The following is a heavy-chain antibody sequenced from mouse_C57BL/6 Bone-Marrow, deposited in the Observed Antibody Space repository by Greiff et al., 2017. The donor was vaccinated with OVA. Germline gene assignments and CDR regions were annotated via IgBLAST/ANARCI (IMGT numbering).Heavy chain of an antibody. CDR3: ARGANWDD. J-gene: IGHJ2*01. V-gene: IGHV1-82*01. Sequence: VQLQQSGPELVKPGASVKISCKASGYAFSSSWMNWVKQRPGKGLEWIGRIYPGDGDTNYNGKFKGKATLTADKSSSTAYMQHSSLTSEDSAVYFCARGANWDDWGQGTTLTVSS. D-gene: IGHD4-1*01. CDR1: GYAFSSSW. CDR2: IYPGDGDT.